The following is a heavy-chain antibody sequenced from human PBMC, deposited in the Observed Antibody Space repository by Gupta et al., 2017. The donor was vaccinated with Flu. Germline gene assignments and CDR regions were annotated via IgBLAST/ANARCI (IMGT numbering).Heavy chain of an antibody. J-gene: IGHJ4*02. CDR3: SRDALSRGSLY. D-gene: IGHD3-16*01. CDR1: FTDYG. V-gene: IGHV1-18*01. CDR2: ISAYTDNT. Sequence: FTDYGISWVRQAPGQWLEWIGWISAYTDNTNEVQNLQGRITMTTDTTTNTAYTEVTTLRSDETAVYYCSRDALSRGSLYWGQGTLVTVSS.